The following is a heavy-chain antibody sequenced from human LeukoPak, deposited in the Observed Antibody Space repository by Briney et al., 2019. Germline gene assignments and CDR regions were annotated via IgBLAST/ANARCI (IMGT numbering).Heavy chain of an antibody. Sequence: PSETLSLTCTVSGGSISSYYWSWIRQPAGKGLEWIGRIYTSGSTNYNPSLKSRVTMSVDTSKNQFSLKLSSVTAADTAVYYCARETCYYDSSGYYQFDYWGQGTLVTVSS. J-gene: IGHJ4*02. V-gene: IGHV4-4*07. D-gene: IGHD3-22*01. CDR3: ARETCYYDSSGYYQFDY. CDR2: IYTSGST. CDR1: GGSISSYY.